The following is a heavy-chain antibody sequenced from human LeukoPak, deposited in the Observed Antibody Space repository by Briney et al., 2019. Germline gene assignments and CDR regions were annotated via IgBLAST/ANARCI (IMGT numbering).Heavy chain of an antibody. J-gene: IGHJ3*02. CDR3: ARHTGMGSTMIVVVITGLKPPENFDI. Sequence: KPSETLSLTCTVSGYSISSGYYWGWIRQPPGKGLEWIGSIYHSGSTYYNPSLRSRVTISVDTSKNQFSLKLSSVTAADTAVYYCARHTGMGSTMIVVVITGLKPPENFDIWGQGTMVTVSS. D-gene: IGHD3-22*01. V-gene: IGHV4-38-2*02. CDR2: IYHSGST. CDR1: GYSISSGYY.